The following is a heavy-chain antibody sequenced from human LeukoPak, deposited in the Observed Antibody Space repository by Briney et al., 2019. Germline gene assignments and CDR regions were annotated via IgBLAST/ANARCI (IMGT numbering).Heavy chain of an antibody. V-gene: IGHV5-51*01. CDR3: ARLGDLYGDYTINDY. CDR1: GYXFTSDW. CDR2: IYPGDSDT. Sequence: GEFLKISCNGSGYXFTSDWICWVRQMPGRGLEWMGLIYPGDSDTRYSPSFQGQVTISVDKSVTTAYLQWSSLRASDTAIYFCARLGDLYGDYTINDYWGQGTLVSVSS. J-gene: IGHJ4*02. D-gene: IGHD4-17*01.